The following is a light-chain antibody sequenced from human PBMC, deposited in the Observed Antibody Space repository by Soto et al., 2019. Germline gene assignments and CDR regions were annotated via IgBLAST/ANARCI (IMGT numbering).Light chain of an antibody. V-gene: IGKV1-6*01. J-gene: IGKJ2*01. CDR2: AAS. CDR1: QGIRND. CDR3: LQHYNYPYT. Sequence: AIQMTQSPSSLSASVGVRVTITCRTSQGIRNDLGWFQQKPGKAPKLLIYAASSLQSGVPSRFSGSGSGTDFTLTISSLQPEDFATYYCLQHYNYPYTFGQGTKLEIK.